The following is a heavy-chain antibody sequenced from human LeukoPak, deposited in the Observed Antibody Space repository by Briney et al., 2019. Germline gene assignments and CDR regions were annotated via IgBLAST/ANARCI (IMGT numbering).Heavy chain of an antibody. Sequence: GASVKVSCKASGYTFTGYYMHWVRQAPGQGLEWMGWINPNSGGTNYAQKFQGRVTMTRDTSISTAYMELSRLRSDDTAVYYCARGDGRSITGTTFSFDYWGQGTLVTVSS. V-gene: IGHV1-2*02. CDR1: GYTFTGYY. J-gene: IGHJ4*02. D-gene: IGHD1-20*01. CDR3: ARGDGRSITGTTFSFDY. CDR2: INPNSGGT.